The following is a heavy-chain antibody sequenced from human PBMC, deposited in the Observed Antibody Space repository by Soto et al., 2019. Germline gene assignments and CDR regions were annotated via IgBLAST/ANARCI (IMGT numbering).Heavy chain of an antibody. CDR1: GYTFTGYY. CDR3: ARDKQGLAHLCDY. V-gene: IGHV1-2*04. J-gene: IGHJ4*02. D-gene: IGHD3-9*01. Sequence: ASVKVSCKASGYTFTGYYMHWVRQAPGQGLEWMGWNNHNSVGTNYAQKFQGWVTMTRDTSISTAYMELSRLRSDDTAVDYCARDKQGLAHLCDYWGQGTLVTVSS. CDR2: NNHNSVGT.